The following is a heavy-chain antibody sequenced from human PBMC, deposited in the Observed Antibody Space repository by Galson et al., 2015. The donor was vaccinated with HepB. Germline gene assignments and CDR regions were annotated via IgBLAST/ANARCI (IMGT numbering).Heavy chain of an antibody. J-gene: IGHJ5*02. CDR1: GFTFSSYG. D-gene: IGHD2-2*01. Sequence: SLRLSCAASGFTFSSYGMNWVRQAPGKGLEWVSRISGSSAKTDYAASVKGRFTISRDNSKKTLYLQMNSLRAEDTAIYYCAKTARSCSTSSCRQNSWFDPWGQGTLVTVPS. CDR3: AKTARSCSTSSCRQNSWFDP. V-gene: IGHV3-23*01. CDR2: ISGSSAKT.